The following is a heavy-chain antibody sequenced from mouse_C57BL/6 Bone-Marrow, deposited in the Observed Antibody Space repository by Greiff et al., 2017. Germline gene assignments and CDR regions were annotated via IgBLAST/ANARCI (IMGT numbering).Heavy chain of an antibody. V-gene: IGHV1-59*01. Sequence: VKLQQPGAELVRPETSVKLSCKASGYTFTSYWMHWVKQRPGQGLEWIGVIDPSDSYTNYNQKFKGKATLTVDTSSSTAYMQLSSLTSEDSAVYYCARGAYWGQGTLVTVSA. J-gene: IGHJ3*01. CDR1: GYTFTSYW. CDR3: ARGAY. CDR2: IDPSDSYT.